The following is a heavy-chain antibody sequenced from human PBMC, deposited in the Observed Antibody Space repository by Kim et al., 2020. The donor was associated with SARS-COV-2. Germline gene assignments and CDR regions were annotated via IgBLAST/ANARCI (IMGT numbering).Heavy chain of an antibody. D-gene: IGHD4-17*01. J-gene: IGHJ5*02. CDR1: GYSISSGYY. V-gene: IGHV4-38-2*02. CDR2: IYHSGST. CDR3: ARDYGGNSGVGNNWFDP. Sequence: SETLSLTCTVSGYSISSGYYWGWIRQPPGKGLEWIGSIYHSGSTYYNPSLKSRVTISVDTSKNQFSLKLSSVTAADTAVYYCARDYGGNSGVGNNWFDPWGQGTLVTVSS.